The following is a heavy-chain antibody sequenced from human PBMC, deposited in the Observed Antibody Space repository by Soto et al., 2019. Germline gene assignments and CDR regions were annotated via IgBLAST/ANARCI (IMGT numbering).Heavy chain of an antibody. CDR2: IYHSGST. D-gene: IGHD4-17*01. J-gene: IGHJ4*02. Sequence: QLQLQESGSGLVKPSQTLSLTCAVSGGSISSGGYSWSWIRQPPGKGLEWIGYIYHSGSTYYNPSLSSRVTLSVDRSTNQFSLKLSSVTAADTAVYYCARSQTTATSYDYWGQGTLVTVSS. CDR1: GGSISSGGYS. V-gene: IGHV4-30-2*01. CDR3: ARSQTTATSYDY.